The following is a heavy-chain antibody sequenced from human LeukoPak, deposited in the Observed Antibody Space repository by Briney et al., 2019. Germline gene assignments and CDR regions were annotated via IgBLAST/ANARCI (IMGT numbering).Heavy chain of an antibody. CDR3: AKTTYSSGWSAFDY. V-gene: IGHV3-74*01. J-gene: IGHJ4*02. CDR2: ITPDGTTT. D-gene: IGHD6-19*01. Sequence: GGSLRLSCAASGFTFSSHWMNWVRQAPGKGLVWVSHITPDGTTTGYADSVKGRFTISRDNSKDTLYLQMNSLRAEDTAVYYCAKTTYSSGWSAFDYWGQGTLVTVSS. CDR1: GFTFSSHW.